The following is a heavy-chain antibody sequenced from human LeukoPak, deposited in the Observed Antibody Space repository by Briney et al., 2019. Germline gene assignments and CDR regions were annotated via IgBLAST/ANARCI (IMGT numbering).Heavy chain of an antibody. CDR2: ISSSSSYI. V-gene: IGHV3-21*01. Sequence: GGSLRLSCAASGFTFSSYSMTWVRQAPGKGLEWVSSISSSSSYIYYADSVKGRFTISRDNAKNSLYLQMNSLRAEDTAVYYCARDRGIFSGYSPYWGQGTLVTVSS. CDR3: ARDRGIFSGYSPY. J-gene: IGHJ4*02. CDR1: GFTFSSYS. D-gene: IGHD3-22*01.